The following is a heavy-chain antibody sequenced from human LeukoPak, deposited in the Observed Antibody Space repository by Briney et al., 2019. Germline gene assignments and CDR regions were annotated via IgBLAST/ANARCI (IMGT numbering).Heavy chain of an antibody. Sequence: GGSLRLSCAASGSTFSSYAMSWVRQAPGKGLEWVSAISGSGGSTYYADSVKGRFTISRDNSKNALYLQMDSLRAEDTAVYYCAKTRQQLVPTADWGQGTLVTVSS. CDR3: AKTRQQLVPTAD. D-gene: IGHD6-13*01. CDR1: GSTFSSYA. V-gene: IGHV3-23*01. J-gene: IGHJ4*02. CDR2: ISGSGGST.